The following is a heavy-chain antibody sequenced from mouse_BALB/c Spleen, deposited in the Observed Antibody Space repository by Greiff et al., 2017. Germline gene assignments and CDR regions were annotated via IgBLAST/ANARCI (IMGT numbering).Heavy chain of an antibody. CDR2: INPYNGDT. V-gene: IGHV1-20*02. CDR1: GYSFTGYF. CDR3: ARSYYRYDDAY. D-gene: IGHD2-14*01. Sequence: VQLQQSGPELVKPGASVKISCKASGYSFTGYFMNWVMQSHGKSLEWIGRINPYNGDTFYNQKFKGKATLTVDKSSSTAHMELRSLASEDSAVYYCARSYYRYDDAYWGQGTLVTVSA. J-gene: IGHJ3*01.